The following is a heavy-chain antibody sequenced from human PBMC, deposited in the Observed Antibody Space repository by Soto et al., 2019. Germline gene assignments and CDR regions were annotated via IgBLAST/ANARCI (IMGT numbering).Heavy chain of an antibody. V-gene: IGHV3-23*01. CDR2: ISGSDGST. D-gene: IGHD2-2*01. CDR1: GFTLSNYA. CDR3: AKDIVVVPAASDAFDM. J-gene: IGHJ3*02. Sequence: PGGSLGLCCAASGFTLSNYAVSWFRQAPGKGLEWVSAISGSDGSTYYADSVKGRFTISRDDPKNRLYLQMNSLRDEDTAVYYCAKDIVVVPAASDAFDMWGQGTMVTVSS.